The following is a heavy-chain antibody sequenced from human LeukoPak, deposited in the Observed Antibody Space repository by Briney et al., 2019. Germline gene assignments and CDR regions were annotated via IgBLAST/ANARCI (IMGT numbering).Heavy chain of an antibody. CDR1: GGTFSSYA. CDR2: IIPIFGTA. Sequence: SVKVSCKASGGTFSSYAISWVRQAPGQGLEWMGGIIPIFGTANYAQKFQGRVTITADESTSTAYMELSSLRSEDTAVYYCARVGGEYSSSFGDCYYGMDVWGQGTTVTVSS. V-gene: IGHV1-69*13. J-gene: IGHJ6*02. D-gene: IGHD6-6*01. CDR3: ARVGGEYSSSFGDCYYGMDV.